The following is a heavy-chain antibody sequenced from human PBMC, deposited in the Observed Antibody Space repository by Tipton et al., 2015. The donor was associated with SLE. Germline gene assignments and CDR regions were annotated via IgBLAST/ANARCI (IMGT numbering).Heavy chain of an antibody. D-gene: IGHD1-26*01. V-gene: IGHV3-43*02. CDR2: ISWDGGST. Sequence: SLRLSCAVSGFTFDDYGMSWVRQDPGKGLEWVSLISWDGGSTYHADSVKGRFTISRDNSKNSLYLQMNSLRTEDTALYYCAKDAQGVGNYFDYWGQGTLVTVAS. J-gene: IGHJ4*02. CDR3: AKDAQGVGNYFDY. CDR1: GFTFDDYG.